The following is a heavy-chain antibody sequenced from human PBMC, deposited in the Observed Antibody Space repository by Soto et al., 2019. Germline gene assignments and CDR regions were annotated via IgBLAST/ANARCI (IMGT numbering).Heavy chain of an antibody. V-gene: IGHV6-1*01. CDR1: GDSVSSISAA. CDR2: TYYRSKWYN. D-gene: IGHD2-21*01. Sequence: SQTLSLSCAISGDSVSSISAAWNWIRLSPTRGLEWLGRTYYRSKWYNDSAVSVRSRITINPDTAKNQFSLQLNSVTPEDTAVYYCVIFRLNDGIDLWGQGTTVTVS. J-gene: IGHJ6*02. CDR3: VIFRLNDGIDL.